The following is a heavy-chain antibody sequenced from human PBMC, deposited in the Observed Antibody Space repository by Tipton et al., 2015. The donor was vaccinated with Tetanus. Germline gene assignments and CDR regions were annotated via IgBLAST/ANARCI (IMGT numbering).Heavy chain of an antibody. V-gene: IGHV4-59*08. Sequence: TLSLTCTVSGGSISSYYWSWIRQPPGKGLEWIGYIYYSGSTYYNPSLKSRVTISVDTSKNQFSLKLSSVTAADTAVYYCARPLSGEAGTMWFDYWGQGTLVTVSS. D-gene: IGHD6-19*01. J-gene: IGHJ4*02. CDR3: ARPLSGEAGTMWFDY. CDR2: IYYSGST. CDR1: GGSISSYY.